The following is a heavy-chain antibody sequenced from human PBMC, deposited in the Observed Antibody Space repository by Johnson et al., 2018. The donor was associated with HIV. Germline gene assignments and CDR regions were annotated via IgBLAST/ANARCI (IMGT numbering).Heavy chain of an antibody. D-gene: IGHD6-19*01. CDR2: ISYDGSNK. J-gene: IGHJ3*01. V-gene: IGHV3-30-3*01. Sequence: VQLVESGGGVVQPGRSLRLSCAASGFTFSSYAMHWVRQAPGKGLEWVAVISYDGSNKYYADSVKGRFTISRDNSKNTLYLQMNSLRAEDTAVYYCARDLRNSGWSNGFDVWGQGTMVTVSS. CDR3: ARDLRNSGWSNGFDV. CDR1: GFTFSSYA.